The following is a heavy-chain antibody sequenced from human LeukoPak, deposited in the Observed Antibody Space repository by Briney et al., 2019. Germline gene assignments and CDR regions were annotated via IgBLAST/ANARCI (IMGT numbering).Heavy chain of an antibody. D-gene: IGHD5-18*01. CDR2: INHSGST. V-gene: IGHV4-34*01. CDR3: ARMDTAMVTYYYYGMDV. CDR1: GGSFSGYY. J-gene: IGHJ6*02. Sequence: SETLSLTCAVYGGSFSGYYWSWIRQPPGKGLEWIGEINHSGSTNYNPSLKSRVTISVDTFKNQFSLKLSSVTAADTAVYYCARMDTAMVTYYYYGMDVWGQGTTVTVSS.